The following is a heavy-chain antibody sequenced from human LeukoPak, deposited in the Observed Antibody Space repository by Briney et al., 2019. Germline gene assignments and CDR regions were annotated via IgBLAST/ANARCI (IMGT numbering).Heavy chain of an antibody. V-gene: IGHV4-4*07. CDR2: IYTSGST. Sequence: KPSETLSLTCTVSGGSISSYYWSWIRQPAGKGLEWIGRIYTSGSTNYNPSLKSRVTMSVDTSKNQFSLKLSSVTAADTAVYYCARAKTITIFGVVIIFYFDYWGQGTLVTVSS. CDR1: GGSISSYY. J-gene: IGHJ4*02. D-gene: IGHD3-3*01. CDR3: ARAKTITIFGVVIIFYFDY.